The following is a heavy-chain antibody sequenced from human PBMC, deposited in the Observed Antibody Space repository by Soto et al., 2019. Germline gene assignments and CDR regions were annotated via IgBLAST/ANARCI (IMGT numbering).Heavy chain of an antibody. CDR3: ARRWGTTSSSWFDP. V-gene: IGHV1-18*01. CDR1: GYTFTNYG. Sequence: QVQLVQSGAEVKKPGGSVKVSCKTSGYTFTNYGISWVRQAPGQGLEWMGWISAYNGNTNYAQNLQGRVTMTTDTSTSTAYMELRSLRSDDTAVYYCARRWGTTSSSWFDPWGQGTLVTVSS. J-gene: IGHJ5*02. D-gene: IGHD2-2*01. CDR2: ISAYNGNT.